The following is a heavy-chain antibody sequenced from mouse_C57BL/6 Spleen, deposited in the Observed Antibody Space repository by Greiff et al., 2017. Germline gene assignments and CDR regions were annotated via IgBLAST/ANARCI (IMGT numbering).Heavy chain of an antibody. Sequence: VQLQQPGAELVKPGASVKLSCKASGYTFTSYWMQWVKQRPGQGLEWIGEIDPSDSYTNYNQKFKGKATLTVDTSSSTAYMQLSSLTSEDSAVYYCARGYWSNYEGFAYWGQGTLVTVSA. CDR1: GYTFTSYW. CDR2: IDPSDSYT. V-gene: IGHV1-50*01. CDR3: ARGYWSNYEGFAY. J-gene: IGHJ3*01. D-gene: IGHD2-5*01.